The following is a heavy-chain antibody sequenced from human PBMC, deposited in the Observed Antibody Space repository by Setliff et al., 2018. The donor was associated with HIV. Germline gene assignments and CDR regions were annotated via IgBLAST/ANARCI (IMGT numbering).Heavy chain of an antibody. D-gene: IGHD6-19*01. J-gene: IGHJ4*02. CDR3: AGGDRNGWYFDY. V-gene: IGHV3-20*04. Sequence: GGSLRLSCAVSGFTFDDYGMSWVRQLPGKGLEWVAGINWDGGSTGYGDSVKGRFTVSRDNAKNSLYLQMNNLRAEDTALYYCAGGDRNGWYFDYWGQGTLVTVSS. CDR2: INWDGGST. CDR1: GFTFDDYG.